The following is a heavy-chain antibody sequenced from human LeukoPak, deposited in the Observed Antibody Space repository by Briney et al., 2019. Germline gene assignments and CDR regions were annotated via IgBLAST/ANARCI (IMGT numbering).Heavy chain of an antibody. D-gene: IGHD1-1*01. Sequence: PSETLSLTCAVYGGSFSGYSWTWIRQPPEKGLEWIGEIDRSGSTNYNPALKSRLTISVDTSKNQFSLKLRSVTAADTAVYYCARGSATGLAYWGQGTLVTVSS. CDR1: GGSFSGYS. CDR3: ARGSATGLAY. CDR2: IDRSGST. V-gene: IGHV4-34*01. J-gene: IGHJ4*02.